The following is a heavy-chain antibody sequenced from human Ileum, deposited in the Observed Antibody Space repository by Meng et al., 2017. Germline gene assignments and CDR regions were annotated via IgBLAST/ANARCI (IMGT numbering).Heavy chain of an antibody. Sequence: GGSLRLSCAVSGFTFSNYWMSWVRQAPGKGLEWVANIKQEGSERYYVDSVKGRFTISRDNAKNSLYLQMNSLRAEDTAVYYGARERGGLGFGKFSFDHWGQGILVTVSS. CDR2: IKQEGSER. CDR1: GFTFSNYW. D-gene: IGHD3-10*01. V-gene: IGHV3-7*01. J-gene: IGHJ4*02. CDR3: ARERGGLGFGKFSFDH.